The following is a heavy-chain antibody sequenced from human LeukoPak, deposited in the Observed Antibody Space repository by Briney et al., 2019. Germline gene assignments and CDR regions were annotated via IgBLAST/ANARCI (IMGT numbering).Heavy chain of an antibody. D-gene: IGHD3-10*01. CDR3: ARQGKGFGFGASDI. J-gene: IGHJ3*02. CDR2: IYPDDSDV. CDR1: GYSFTSYW. Sequence: PGESLKISCKGSGYSFTSYWIGWVRQMTGKGLEWMGIIYPDDSDVRYTSTFKGQVTISADKSISTVYLQWSSLKPSDSAIYYCARQGKGFGFGASDIWGRGTMVTVSS. V-gene: IGHV5-51*01.